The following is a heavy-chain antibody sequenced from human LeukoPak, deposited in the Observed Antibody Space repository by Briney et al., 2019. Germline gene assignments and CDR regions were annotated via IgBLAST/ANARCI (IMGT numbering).Heavy chain of an antibody. V-gene: IGHV4-34*01. CDR2: INHSGST. D-gene: IGHD3-22*01. Sequence: PSETLSLTCAVYGGSFSGYYWSWIRQPPGKGLEWIGEINHSGSTNYNPSLKSRVTISVDTSKNQFSLKLSSVTAADTAVYYCARDPYYYDSSGYCYDYWGQGTLVTVSS. J-gene: IGHJ4*02. CDR1: GGSFSGYY. CDR3: ARDPYYYDSSGYCYDY.